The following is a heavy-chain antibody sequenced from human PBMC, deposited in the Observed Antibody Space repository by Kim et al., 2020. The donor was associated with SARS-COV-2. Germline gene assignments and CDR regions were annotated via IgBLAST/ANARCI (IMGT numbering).Heavy chain of an antibody. V-gene: IGHV3-11*03. J-gene: IGHJ4*02. D-gene: IGHD5-18*01. CDR3: ARQAQLVDTSMLPDY. Sequence: ADSVQGRFTITRDNAKNSLFLQMNSLRADDTAVYYCARQAQLVDTSMLPDYWGQGTLVTVSS.